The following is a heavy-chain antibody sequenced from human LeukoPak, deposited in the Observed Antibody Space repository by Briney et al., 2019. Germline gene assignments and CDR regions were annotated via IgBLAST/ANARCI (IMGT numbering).Heavy chain of an antibody. D-gene: IGHD1-26*01. J-gene: IGHJ4*02. V-gene: IGHV4-4*02. CDR2: IYHSGST. CDR3: ARVHLIVGSYYQAYYFDY. CDR1: GGSISSSNW. Sequence: SGTLSLTCAVSGGSISSSNWWSWVRQPPGKGLEWIGEIYHSGSTNYNPSLKSRVTISVDKSKNQFSLKLSSVTAADTAVYYCARVHLIVGSYYQAYYFDYWGQGTLVTVSS.